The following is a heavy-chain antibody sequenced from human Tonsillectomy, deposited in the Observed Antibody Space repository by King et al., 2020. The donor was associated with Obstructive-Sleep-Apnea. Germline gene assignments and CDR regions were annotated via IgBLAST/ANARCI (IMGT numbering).Heavy chain of an antibody. CDR3: ARVSTGTHYYYYGMDV. Sequence: LQLQESGPGLVKPSETLSLTCTVSGGSISSSSYYWGWIRQPPGKGLEWIGSIYYSGSTYYNPSLKSRVTISVDTSTNQFSLKLSSVTAADTAVYYCARVSTGTHYYYYGMDVWGQGTTVTVSS. J-gene: IGHJ6*02. D-gene: IGHD1-1*01. CDR1: GGSISSSSYY. CDR2: IYYSGST. V-gene: IGHV4-39*07.